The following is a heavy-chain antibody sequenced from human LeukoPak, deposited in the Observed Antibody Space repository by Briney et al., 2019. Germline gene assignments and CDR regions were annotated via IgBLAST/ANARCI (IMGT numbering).Heavy chain of an antibody. CDR1: GFTFSRYT. J-gene: IGHJ4*02. V-gene: IGHV3-30-3*01. D-gene: IGHD5-18*01. CDR3: AQGGYSYGFDY. Sequence: GGSLRLSCAASGFTFSRYTMSWVRQAPGKGLEWVAVISYDGSNKYYADSVKGRFTISRDNSKNTLYLQMNSLRAEDTAVYYCAQGGYSYGFDYWGQGTLVTVSS. CDR2: ISYDGSNK.